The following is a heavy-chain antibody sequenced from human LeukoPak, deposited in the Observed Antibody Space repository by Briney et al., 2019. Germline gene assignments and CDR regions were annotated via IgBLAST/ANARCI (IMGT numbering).Heavy chain of an antibody. CDR2: INPSGGST. CDR1: GYTFTSYY. Sequence: ASVKVSCKASGYTFTSYYMHWVRQAPGQGLEWMGIINPSGGSTSYAQKFQGRVTMTRDMSTSTVYMELSSLRSEDTAVYYCARDLGDYGDSPWGQGTLVTVSS. V-gene: IGHV1-46*01. J-gene: IGHJ5*02. D-gene: IGHD4-17*01. CDR3: ARDLGDYGDSP.